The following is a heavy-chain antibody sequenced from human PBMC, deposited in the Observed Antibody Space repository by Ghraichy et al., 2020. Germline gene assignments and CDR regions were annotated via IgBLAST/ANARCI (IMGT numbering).Heavy chain of an antibody. CDR3: AREKRFSSSWYGSTTSYYYGMDV. Sequence: SETLSLTCAVYGGSFSGYYWSWIRQPPGKGLEWIGEINHSGSTNYNPSLKSRVTISVDTSKNQFSLKLSSVTAADTAVYYCAREKRFSSSWYGSTTSYYYGMDVWGQGTTVTVSS. V-gene: IGHV4-34*01. CDR2: INHSGST. J-gene: IGHJ6*02. CDR1: GGSFSGYY. D-gene: IGHD6-13*01.